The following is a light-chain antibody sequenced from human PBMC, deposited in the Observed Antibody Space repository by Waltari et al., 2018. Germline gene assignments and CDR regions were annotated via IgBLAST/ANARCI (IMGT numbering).Light chain of an antibody. CDR1: SSNIGNKY. J-gene: IGLJ3*02. CDR2: ANS. CDR3: GAWDSSLNAWV. V-gene: IGLV1-51*02. Sequence: QSVLTQPPSVSAAPGQKVTISCSGSSSNIGNKYVSWYQHLPGTAPKLLIYANSKRPSGIPDRFAGSECDTSATLGITGLQTGDEADYYCGAWDSSLNAWVFGGGTKVTVL.